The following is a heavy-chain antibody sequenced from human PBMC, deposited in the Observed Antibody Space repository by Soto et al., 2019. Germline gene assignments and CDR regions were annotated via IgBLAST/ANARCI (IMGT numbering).Heavy chain of an antibody. CDR3: ARAPSATGWFDH. J-gene: IGHJ5*02. CDR2: IYHSGST. Sequence: TRALTCAVSGGSISSGDYSWSWIRQPPGKGLEWIGYIYHSGSTYYNPSLKSRVTISVDRSKNQFSLKLSSVTAADTAVYYCARAPSATGWFDHWGQGPLVTVSS. V-gene: IGHV4-30-2*01. D-gene: IGHD2-15*01. CDR1: GGSISSGDYS.